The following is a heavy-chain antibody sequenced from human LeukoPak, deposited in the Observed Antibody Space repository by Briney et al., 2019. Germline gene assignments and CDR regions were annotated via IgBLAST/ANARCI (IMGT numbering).Heavy chain of an antibody. D-gene: IGHD6-13*01. V-gene: IGHV3-11*01. CDR1: GFTFSDYY. Sequence: GGSLRLFCAASGFTFSDYYMSWIRQAPGKGLEWVSYISSSGSTIYYADSVKGRFTISRDNAKNSLYLQMNSLRAEDTAVYYCARDPSEQQLVSFDYWGQGTLVTVSS. CDR3: ARDPSEQQLVSFDY. CDR2: ISSSGSTI. J-gene: IGHJ4*02.